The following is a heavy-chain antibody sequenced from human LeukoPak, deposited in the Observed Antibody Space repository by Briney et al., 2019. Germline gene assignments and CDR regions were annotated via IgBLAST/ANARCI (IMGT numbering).Heavy chain of an antibody. CDR3: AKETWIQQFYDY. J-gene: IGHJ4*02. Sequence: AGGSLRLSCEASGFTFSSHWMSWVRQAPGKGLEWVANINQDGSEKNYVDSVKGRFTISRDNAKNSLDLQMNGLRGEDTAEYYCAKETWIQQFYDYWGQGTLVTVSS. CDR1: GFTFSSHW. D-gene: IGHD5-18*01. CDR2: INQDGSEK. V-gene: IGHV3-7*01.